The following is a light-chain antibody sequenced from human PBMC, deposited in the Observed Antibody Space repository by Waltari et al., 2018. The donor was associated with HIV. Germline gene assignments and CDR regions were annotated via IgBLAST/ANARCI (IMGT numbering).Light chain of an antibody. J-gene: IGLJ2*01. CDR2: EDD. V-gene: IGLV6-57*01. Sequence: NLMLTQPHSVSWSPGKKIRISCTRDSGSIASNYMQGYRQRPGSSHVTLLYEDDQSPSGCPSRFSWFLGSSSYSACLTISGLTVEGEADYFCLSYDTSHHVVVFGAGTKVAVL. CDR1: SGSIASNY. CDR3: LSYDTSHHVVV.